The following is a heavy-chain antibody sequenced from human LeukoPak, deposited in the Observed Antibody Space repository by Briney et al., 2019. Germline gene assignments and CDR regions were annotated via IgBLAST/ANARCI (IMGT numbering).Heavy chain of an antibody. D-gene: IGHD6-6*01. CDR2: IYHSGST. CDR1: GGSISSGGYY. J-gene: IGHJ6*03. CDR3: TRDPEYSSSSYYYYYYMDV. V-gene: IGHV4-30-2*01. Sequence: SETLSLTCTVSGGSISSGGYYWSWIRQPPGKGLEWIGYIYHSGSTYYNPSLKSRVTISVDTSKNQFSLKLSSVTAADTAVYYCTRDPEYSSSSYYYYYYMDVWGKGTTATVSS.